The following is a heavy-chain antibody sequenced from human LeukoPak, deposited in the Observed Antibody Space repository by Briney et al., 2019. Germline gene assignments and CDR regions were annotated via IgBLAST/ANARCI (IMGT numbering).Heavy chain of an antibody. CDR3: AKDLENYYDSSGYVDY. CDR1: GFTFSSYG. Sequence: GGSLRLSCAASGFTFSSYGMHWVRQAPGKGLEWVAAISDDGSNKYYADSVKGRFTISRDNSKNTVYLQMNSLRAEDTAVYYCAKDLENYYDSSGYVDYWGQGTLVTVSS. V-gene: IGHV3-30*18. D-gene: IGHD3-22*01. J-gene: IGHJ4*02. CDR2: ISDDGSNK.